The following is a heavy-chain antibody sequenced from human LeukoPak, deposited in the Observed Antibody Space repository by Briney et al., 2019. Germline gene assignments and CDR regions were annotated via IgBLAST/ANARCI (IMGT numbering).Heavy chain of an antibody. CDR1: GFTFSSYA. CDR2: ISGSGGST. V-gene: IGHV3-23*01. CDR3: TTDSMVRGVIIVY. D-gene: IGHD3-10*01. Sequence: GGSLRLSCAASGFTFSSYAMSWVRQAPGKGLEWVSAISGSGGSTYYADSVKGRFTISRDNSKNTLYLQMNSLRAEDTAVYYCTTDSMVRGVIIVYWGQGTLVTASS. J-gene: IGHJ4*02.